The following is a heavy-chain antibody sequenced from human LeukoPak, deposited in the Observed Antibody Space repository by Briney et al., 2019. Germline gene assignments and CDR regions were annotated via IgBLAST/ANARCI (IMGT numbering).Heavy chain of an antibody. Sequence: SETLSLTCTVSGGSISSGSYYWSWIRQPAGKGLEWIGRIYTSGSTNYNPSLKSRVTISVDTSKNQFSLKLSSVTAADTAVYYCARHPGILWFGEPNPYYGMDVWGQGTTVTVSS. CDR2: IYTSGST. CDR3: ARHPGILWFGEPNPYYGMDV. CDR1: GGSISSGSYY. J-gene: IGHJ6*02. V-gene: IGHV4-61*02. D-gene: IGHD3-10*01.